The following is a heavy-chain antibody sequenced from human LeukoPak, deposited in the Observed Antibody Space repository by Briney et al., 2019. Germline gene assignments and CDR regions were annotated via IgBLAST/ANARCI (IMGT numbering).Heavy chain of an antibody. J-gene: IGHJ4*02. V-gene: IGHV3-15*01. Sequence: GGSLRLSCVGSGFTFSDAWMSWVRQAPGKGLEWVGRIKRKSDGGTIDYAAPVKGRFTISRDDSRNTLYLQINSLKTEDTAVYYCTTRRQDGWWGQGTLVTVS. CDR1: GFTFSDAW. D-gene: IGHD2-15*01. CDR3: TTRRQDGW. CDR2: IKRKSDGGTI.